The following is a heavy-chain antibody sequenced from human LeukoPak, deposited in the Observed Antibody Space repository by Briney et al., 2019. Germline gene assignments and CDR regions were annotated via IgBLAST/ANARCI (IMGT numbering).Heavy chain of an antibody. V-gene: IGHV3-21*01. CDR1: GFTLSSFS. J-gene: IGHJ1*01. CDR3: ARDLSSSSTAYFHH. Sequence: GGSLRLSCAASGFTLSSFSMNWVRQAPGKGLEWGSSISSSSRYIYYADSVKGRFTISRDNGKNSLYLQMNSLRAEDTAVYYCARDLSSSSTAYFHHWGQGTLVTVSS. D-gene: IGHD6-6*01. CDR2: ISSSSRYI.